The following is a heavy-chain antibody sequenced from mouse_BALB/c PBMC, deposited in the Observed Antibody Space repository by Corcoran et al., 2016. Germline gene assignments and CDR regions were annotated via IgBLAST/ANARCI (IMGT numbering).Heavy chain of an antibody. J-gene: IGHJ4*01. CDR3: AREHYAMDY. V-gene: IGHV9-3-1*01. CDR1: GYTFTNYG. Sequence: QIQLVQSGPELKKPGETVKISCKASGYTFTNYGMNWVKQAPGKGLKWMGWINTYTGETTYADDFKGRFAFSMETSASTAFLQINNLKNEDTATYFCAREHYAMDYWSQGTSVTLSS. CDR2: INTYTGET.